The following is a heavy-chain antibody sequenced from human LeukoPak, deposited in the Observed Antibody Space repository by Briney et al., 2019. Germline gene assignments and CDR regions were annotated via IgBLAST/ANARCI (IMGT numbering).Heavy chain of an antibody. CDR3: ARGQRPIKGYYYGSGSKYYYFDY. CDR1: GGSFSGYY. Sequence: SETLSLTCAVYGGSFSGYYWSWIRQPPGKGLEWIGEINRSGSTNYNPSLKSRVTISVDTSKNQFSLKLSSVTAADTAVYYCARGQRPIKGYYYGSGSKYYYFDYWGQGTLVTVSS. J-gene: IGHJ4*02. V-gene: IGHV4-34*01. CDR2: INRSGST. D-gene: IGHD3-10*01.